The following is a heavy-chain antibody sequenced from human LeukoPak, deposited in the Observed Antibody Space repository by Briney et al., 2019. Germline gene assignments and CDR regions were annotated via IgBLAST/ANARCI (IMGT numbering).Heavy chain of an antibody. Sequence: PGGSLRLSCAASGFTFSSYALYWVRQAPGKGLDWVAVTSYDGSNKYYADSVKGRFTISRDNSKDTLYLQMNSLRSEDTAVYYCARDGIATAGPAVNWFDPWGQGTLVTVSS. CDR2: TSYDGSNK. J-gene: IGHJ5*02. D-gene: IGHD6-13*01. CDR1: GFTFSSYA. CDR3: ARDGIATAGPAVNWFDP. V-gene: IGHV3-30*01.